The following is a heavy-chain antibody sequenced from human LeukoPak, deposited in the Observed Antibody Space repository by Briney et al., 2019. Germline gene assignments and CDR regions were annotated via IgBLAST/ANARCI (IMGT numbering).Heavy chain of an antibody. CDR1: GESFSGHY. CDR3: ATRAAGTPN. V-gene: IGHV4-34*01. J-gene: IGHJ4*02. Sequence: PSETLSLTCAVYGESFSGHYWTWIRQPPGKGLEWIGEINHSGSTTSNPSLNNRVTISVDTSKNQFSLKLSSVTAADTAVYYCATRAAGTPNWGQGTLVTVSS. D-gene: IGHD6-13*01. CDR2: INHSGST.